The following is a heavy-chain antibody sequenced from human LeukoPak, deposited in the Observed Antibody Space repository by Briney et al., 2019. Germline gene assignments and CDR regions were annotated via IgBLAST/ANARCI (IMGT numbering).Heavy chain of an antibody. J-gene: IGHJ5*02. CDR3: ARSRMAAAGTVVWFDP. V-gene: IGHV1-2*06. CDR1: GYTFTGYY. D-gene: IGHD6-13*01. Sequence: ASVKVSCKASGYTFTGYYMHWVRQAPGQGLEWMGRINPNSGGTNYAQKFQGRVTMTRDTSISTAYMELSRLRSDDTAVYYCARSRMAAAGTVVWFDPWGQGTLVTVSS. CDR2: INPNSGGT.